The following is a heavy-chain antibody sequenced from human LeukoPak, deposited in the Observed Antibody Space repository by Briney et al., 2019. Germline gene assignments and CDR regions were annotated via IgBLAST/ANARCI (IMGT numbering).Heavy chain of an antibody. J-gene: IGHJ4*02. CDR2: IYYSGST. CDR1: GGSISSYY. CDR3: ARGATGGYDFWSGYYMSFDY. D-gene: IGHD3-3*01. V-gene: IGHV4-59*01. Sequence: SETLSLTCTVSGGSISSYYWSWIRQPPGKGLEWIWYIYYSGSTNYNPSLKSRVTISVDTSKNQFSLKLSSVTAADTAVYYCARGATGGYDFWSGYYMSFDYWGQGTLVTVSS.